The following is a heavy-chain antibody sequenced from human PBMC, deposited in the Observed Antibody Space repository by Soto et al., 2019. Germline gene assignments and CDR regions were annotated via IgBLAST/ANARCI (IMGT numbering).Heavy chain of an antibody. D-gene: IGHD6-19*01. CDR2: IKQDGSET. Sequence: GGSLRLSCAASGFTFSRYWMKWVRQAPGKGLEWVANIKQDGSETYYVDSVKGRFTISRDNAKNSLFLQMNSLRAEDTAVYYCAGGSGRLSDSCGQRTLVTVS. CDR3: AGGSGRLSDS. V-gene: IGHV3-7*05. J-gene: IGHJ4*02. CDR1: GFTFSRYW.